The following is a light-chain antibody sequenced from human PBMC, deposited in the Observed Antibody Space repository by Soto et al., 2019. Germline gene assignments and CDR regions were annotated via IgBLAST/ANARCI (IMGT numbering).Light chain of an antibody. CDR1: NSEVGGYNY. CDR3: SSYAASNNLGV. J-gene: IGLJ2*01. V-gene: IGLV2-8*01. CDR2: EVS. Sequence: QSALTQPPSASGSPGQSVTISCIGTNSEVGGYNYVSWYQQHPGKAPKLMTYEVSKRPSGVPDRFSGSKSGNTASLTVSGLQAEDEADYYCSSYAASNNLGVFGGGTKVTVL.